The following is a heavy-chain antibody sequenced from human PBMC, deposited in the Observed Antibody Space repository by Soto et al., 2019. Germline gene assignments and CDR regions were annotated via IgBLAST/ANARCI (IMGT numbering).Heavy chain of an antibody. J-gene: IGHJ4*02. CDR1: GFNFGTYW. CDR2: IKQDGSEK. CDR3: ARNGPSSYRGSVDY. V-gene: IGHV3-7*01. Sequence: EVQVVESGGGWVQPGGSLRLSCAASGFNFGTYWMTWVRQAPGKGLEWVANIKQDGSEKYYVDSVKSRFTISRDNAKDSLYLQMNSLRAEDTAVYYCARNGPSSYRGSVDYWGQGSLVTVSS. D-gene: IGHD2-15*01.